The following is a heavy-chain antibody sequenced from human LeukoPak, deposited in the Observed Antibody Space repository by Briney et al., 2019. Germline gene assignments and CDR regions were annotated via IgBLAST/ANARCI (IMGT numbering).Heavy chain of an antibody. CDR3: ARDLAAPYGNWFDP. Sequence: GGSLRLSCAASGFTVSSNCMTWVRQAPGKGLEWVSLIYSGDTTYYADSVKGRFTISRDNSKNALYLQMNSLRAEDTAVYYFARDLAAPYGNWFDPWGQGTLVTVSS. CDR2: IYSGDTT. D-gene: IGHD6-6*01. J-gene: IGHJ5*02. V-gene: IGHV3-53*01. CDR1: GFTVSSNC.